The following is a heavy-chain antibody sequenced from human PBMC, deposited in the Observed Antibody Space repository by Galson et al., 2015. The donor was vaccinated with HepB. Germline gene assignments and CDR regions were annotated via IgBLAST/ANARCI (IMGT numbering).Heavy chain of an antibody. Sequence: SLRLSCAVSGFSFSTYAMHWVRQAPGKGLEWVAFIRHDGSEKYYADFVKGRFTISRDDAKNTLYLQMNSLRAEDTAVYYCISSYWGAPNYWGQGTLVTVSS. V-gene: IGHV3-30*02. D-gene: IGHD3-10*01. CDR1: GFSFSTYA. CDR2: IRHDGSEK. J-gene: IGHJ4*02. CDR3: ISSYWGAPNY.